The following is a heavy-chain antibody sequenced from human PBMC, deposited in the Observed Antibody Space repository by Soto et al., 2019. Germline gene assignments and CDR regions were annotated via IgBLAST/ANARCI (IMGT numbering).Heavy chain of an antibody. CDR3: ARGNWGTGIYYLDQ. CDR1: GFTFSDYW. J-gene: IGHJ4*02. V-gene: IGHV3-7*01. Sequence: EVQLVVSGGDLAQPGGSLRLSCAASGFTFSDYWMTWVRQAPGKGLECVANIKRDGSDKFYVDSVKGRFSISRDNAKNSVYLQMNSLRAEDTAVYYCARGNWGTGIYYLDQWGEGTLVTVSS. D-gene: IGHD7-27*01. CDR2: IKRDGSDK.